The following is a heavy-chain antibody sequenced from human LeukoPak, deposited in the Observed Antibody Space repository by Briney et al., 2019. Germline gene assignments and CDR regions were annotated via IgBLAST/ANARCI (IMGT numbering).Heavy chain of an antibody. J-gene: IGHJ4*02. D-gene: IGHD3-16*02. Sequence: SETLSLTCTVSGGSISSYYWSWIRQPPGKGLEWIGYIYYSGSTNYNPSLKSRVTISVDTSKNQFSLKRSALTAADTAVYYCARQVPGYDYVWGSYRYFDYWGQGTLVTVSS. CDR1: GGSISSYY. CDR3: ARQVPGYDYVWGSYRYFDY. CDR2: IYYSGST. V-gene: IGHV4-59*08.